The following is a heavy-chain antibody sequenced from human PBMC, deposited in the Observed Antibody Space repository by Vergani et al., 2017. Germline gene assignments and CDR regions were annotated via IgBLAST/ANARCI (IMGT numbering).Heavy chain of an antibody. CDR1: GGTFSSYT. D-gene: IGHD2-2*01. Sequence: QVQLVQSGAEVKKPGSSVKVSCKASGGTFSSYTISWVRQAPGQGLEWMGRIIPILGIANYAQKFQGRVTITADKSTSTAYMELSSLRSEDTAVYYCAREGYCSSTSCYDLNYYYYYMDVWGKGTTVTVSS. CDR2: IIPILGIA. V-gene: IGHV1-69*08. CDR3: AREGYCSSTSCYDLNYYYYYMDV. J-gene: IGHJ6*03.